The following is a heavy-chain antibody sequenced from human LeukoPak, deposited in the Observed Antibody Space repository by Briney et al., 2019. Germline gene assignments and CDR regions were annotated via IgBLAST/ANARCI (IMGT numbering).Heavy chain of an antibody. V-gene: IGHV1-18*01. D-gene: IGHD3-10*01. CDR3: ARVDGEYFDY. CDR2: ISAYNGNT. Sequence: GASVKVSCKASGYIFTSYGISWVRQASGQGREWMGWISAYNGNTNYAQKLQGRVTMTTDTSTSTANVELRSLRSDDTAVYYCARVDGEYFDYWGQGTLVTVSS. CDR1: GYIFTSYG. J-gene: IGHJ4*02.